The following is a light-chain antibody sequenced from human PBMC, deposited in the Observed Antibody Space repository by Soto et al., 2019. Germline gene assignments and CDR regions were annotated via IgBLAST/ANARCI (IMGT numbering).Light chain of an antibody. CDR3: QSFDSSLSWV. V-gene: IGLV1-40*01. CDR1: SSNIGAGYD. Sequence: QSVLTKPPSVSGAPGQRVTISCTGSSSNIGAGYDVHWYQQLPGTAPKLLINNNNNRPSGVPDRFSGSRSATSASLAITGLQAEDEADYYCQSFDSSLSWVFGGGTKLTVL. J-gene: IGLJ3*02. CDR2: NNN.